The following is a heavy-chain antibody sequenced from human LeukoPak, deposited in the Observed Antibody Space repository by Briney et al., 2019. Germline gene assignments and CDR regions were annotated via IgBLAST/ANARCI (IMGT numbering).Heavy chain of an antibody. CDR3: ARHERIEQWLVSSAFDI. Sequence: KPSETLSLTCTVSGGSISSYYWSWIRQPPGKGLEWIGYIYYSGSTNYNPSLKSRVTISVDTSKNQFSLKLSSVTAADTAVYYCARHERIEQWLVSSAFDIWGQGTMVTVSS. V-gene: IGHV4-59*08. J-gene: IGHJ3*02. CDR2: IYYSGST. CDR1: GGSISSYY. D-gene: IGHD6-19*01.